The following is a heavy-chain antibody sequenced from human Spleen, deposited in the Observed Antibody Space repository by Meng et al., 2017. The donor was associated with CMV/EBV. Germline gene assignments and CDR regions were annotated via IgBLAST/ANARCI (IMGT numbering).Heavy chain of an antibody. CDR2: INHSGIT. J-gene: IGHJ4*02. Sequence: FSGYYWSWIRQPPGKGLEWIGEINHSGITNYNPSLKSRVTISVDTSKNQFSLKLSSVTAADTAVYYCARGLFSQYCSSTSCYTRFDYWGQGTLVTVSS. CDR3: ARGLFSQYCSSTSCYTRFDY. CDR1: FSGYY. V-gene: IGHV4-34*01. D-gene: IGHD2-2*02.